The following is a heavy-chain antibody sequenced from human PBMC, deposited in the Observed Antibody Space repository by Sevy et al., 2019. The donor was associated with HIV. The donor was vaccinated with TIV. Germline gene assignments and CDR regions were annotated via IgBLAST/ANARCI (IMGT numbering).Heavy chain of an antibody. J-gene: IGHJ3*02. V-gene: IGHV3-23*01. Sequence: GGSLRLSCTASGFDFRSFAMSWVRQAPGQGLEWVSGISGRGGSTYYADSVKGRFTISRDNSKNTRYVQMSSLRVEGTAVYYGAKRPDYYDSRAYDERPPGAFDIWGQGTMVTVSS. CDR1: GFDFRSFA. CDR2: ISGRGGST. D-gene: IGHD3-22*01. CDR3: AKRPDYYDSRAYDERPPGAFDI.